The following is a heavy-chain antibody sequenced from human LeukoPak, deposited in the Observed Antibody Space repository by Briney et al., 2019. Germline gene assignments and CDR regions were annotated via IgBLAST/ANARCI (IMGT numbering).Heavy chain of an antibody. CDR3: ARAEYCRGGYCSLIES. D-gene: IGHD2-15*01. V-gene: IGHV3-30-3*01. CDR2: ISNDGSHT. Sequence: PGGSLTLSCTASHFSTYSMHWVRQAPGKGLEWVAIISNDGSHTSYAGSVEGRFTISRDNSNNTLYLHMVSLRVEDTAVYFCARAEYCRGGYCSLIESWGQGTLVTVSS. CDR1: HFSTYS. J-gene: IGHJ4*02.